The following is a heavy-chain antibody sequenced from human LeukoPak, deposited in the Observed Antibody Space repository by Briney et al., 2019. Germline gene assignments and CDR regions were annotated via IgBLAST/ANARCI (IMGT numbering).Heavy chain of an antibody. D-gene: IGHD3-10*01. CDR1: GYTFTSYG. J-gene: IGHJ4*02. CDR3: ARGSGLLWFGELNYDY. V-gene: IGHV1-8*02. Sequence: ASVKVSCKASGYTFTSYGINWVRQATGQGLEWMGWMNPNSGNTGYAQKFQGRVTMTRNTSISTAYMELSSLRSEDTAVYYCARGSGLLWFGELNYDYWGQGTLVTVSS. CDR2: MNPNSGNT.